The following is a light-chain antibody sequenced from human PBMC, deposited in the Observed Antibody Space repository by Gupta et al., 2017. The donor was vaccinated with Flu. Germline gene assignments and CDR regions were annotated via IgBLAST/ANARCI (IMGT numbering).Light chain of an antibody. V-gene: IGKV1-39*01. J-gene: IGKJ1*01. CDR3: QQSYVYPRS. CDR1: QNIDTD. CDR2: AAS. Sequence: DIQMTQSPSSLSASPGDRVTITCRASQNIDTDLSWYRQKVGRAPELLIYAASTLHSGIPSRFSGSGSGTDFTLTISNLQPEDLATYFCQQSYVYPRSFGQGTTMEIK.